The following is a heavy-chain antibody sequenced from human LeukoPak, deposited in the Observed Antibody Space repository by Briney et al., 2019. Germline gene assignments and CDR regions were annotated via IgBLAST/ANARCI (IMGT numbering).Heavy chain of an antibody. D-gene: IGHD3-3*01. CDR1: GFTFSSYG. V-gene: IGHV3-23*01. J-gene: IGHJ6*03. CDR2: ISDSGVGT. CDR3: AKIGRSYDFWTGYYEEEVDYMDV. Sequence: GGSLRLSCAASGFTFSSYGMNWVRQAPGKGLEWVSGISDSGVGTKHADSVKGRFTISRDNSKNTLYLQMNSLRAEDTAVYYCAKIGRSYDFWTGYYEEEVDYMDVWGKGTTVTVSS.